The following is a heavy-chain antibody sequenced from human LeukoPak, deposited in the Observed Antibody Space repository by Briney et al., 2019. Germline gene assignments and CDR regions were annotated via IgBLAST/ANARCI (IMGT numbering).Heavy chain of an antibody. Sequence: SVTLSLTCCVSGYSVSNSYWSWIGLRAGKGLEWIGRMSAIGSVYGQSDYSPSLKTRVTMSIDTSKNHLSLKLSSMTLADSAIYYCAKETYYGLGRSKPFPYYYYIYVWGKGTTVTVSS. D-gene: IGHD3-10*01. V-gene: IGHV4-4*07. CDR2: MSAIGSVYGQS. CDR1: GYSVSNSY. CDR3: AKETYYGLGRSKPFPYYYYIYV. J-gene: IGHJ6*03.